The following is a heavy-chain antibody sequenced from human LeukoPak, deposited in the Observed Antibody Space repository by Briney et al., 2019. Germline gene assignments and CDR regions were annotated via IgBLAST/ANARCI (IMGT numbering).Heavy chain of an antibody. Sequence: PGGSLRLSCAASGFTFSSKYMTWVRQAPGEGLEWVSLIFAAGSTFYADSVKGRFTISRDNSKNMLYLQMDSLRAEDTAVYYCARVANYYDSCGPDYWGQGTLVTVSS. J-gene: IGHJ4*02. CDR2: IFAAGST. CDR1: GFTFSSKY. D-gene: IGHD3-22*01. CDR3: ARVANYYDSCGPDY. V-gene: IGHV3-66*01.